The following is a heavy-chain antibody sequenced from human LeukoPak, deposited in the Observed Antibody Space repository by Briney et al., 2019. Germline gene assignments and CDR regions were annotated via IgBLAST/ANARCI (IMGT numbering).Heavy chain of an antibody. CDR3: ARGDILTGYLPYDY. CDR2: INWNGGST. V-gene: IGHV3-20*04. CDR1: GFTFDDYG. Sequence: GGSLRLSCAASGFTFDDYGMSWVRQAPGKGPEWVSGINWNGGSTGYADSVKGRFTISRDNAKNSLYLQMNSLRAEDTALYYCARGDILTGYLPYDYWGQGTLVTVPS. D-gene: IGHD3-9*01. J-gene: IGHJ4*02.